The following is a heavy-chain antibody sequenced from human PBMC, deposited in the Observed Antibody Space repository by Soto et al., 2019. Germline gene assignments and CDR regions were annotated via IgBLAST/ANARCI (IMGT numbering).Heavy chain of an antibody. CDR2: ISGSGGST. Sequence: GGSLRLSCAASGFTFSSYAMSWVRQAPGKGLEWVSAISGSGGSTYYADSVKGRFTISRDNSKSTLYLQMNSLRAEDTAVYYCAISKWLVNNLFDPWGQGTLVSVSS. V-gene: IGHV3-23*01. CDR3: AISKWLVNNLFDP. CDR1: GFTFSSYA. J-gene: IGHJ5*02. D-gene: IGHD6-19*01.